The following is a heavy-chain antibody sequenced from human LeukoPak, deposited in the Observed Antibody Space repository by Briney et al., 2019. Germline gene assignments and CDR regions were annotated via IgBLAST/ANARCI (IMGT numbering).Heavy chain of an antibody. CDR3: ARHRYYYDSSASYYFDY. D-gene: IGHD3-22*01. Sequence: PSETLSLTCTVSGGSISSYYWSWIRQPPGKGLEWIGYIYYSGSTNYNPSLKSRVTISVDTSKNQFSLKLSSVTAADTAVYYCARHRYYYDSSASYYFDYWGQGTLVTVSS. V-gene: IGHV4-59*08. CDR2: IYYSGST. CDR1: GGSISSYY. J-gene: IGHJ4*02.